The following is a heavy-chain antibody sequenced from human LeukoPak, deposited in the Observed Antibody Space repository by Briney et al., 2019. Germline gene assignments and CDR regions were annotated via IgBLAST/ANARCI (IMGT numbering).Heavy chain of an antibody. CDR2: ISSSSSYI. J-gene: IGHJ4*02. CDR1: GFTFSSYS. Sequence: PGGSLRLSCAASGFTFSSYSMNWVRQAPGEGLEWVSSISSSSSYIYYADSVKGRFTISRDNAKNSLYLEMNSLRAEDTAVYYCARVSDGYCSSTSCYADYWGQGTLVTVSS. D-gene: IGHD2-2*01. V-gene: IGHV3-21*01. CDR3: ARVSDGYCSSTSCYADY.